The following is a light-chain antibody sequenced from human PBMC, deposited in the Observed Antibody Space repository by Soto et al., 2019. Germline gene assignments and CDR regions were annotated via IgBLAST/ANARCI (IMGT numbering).Light chain of an antibody. Sequence: QSALTQPASVSGSPGQSITISCTGTSSDVGGYNYVSWFQQHPGKAPKLMIYDVSHRPSGVSDRFSGSKSGNTASLTISGLQPEDEADYYCSSYTTSTTRVFGGGTKVTVL. V-gene: IGLV2-14*03. J-gene: IGLJ2*01. CDR1: SSDVGGYNY. CDR3: SSYTTSTTRV. CDR2: DVS.